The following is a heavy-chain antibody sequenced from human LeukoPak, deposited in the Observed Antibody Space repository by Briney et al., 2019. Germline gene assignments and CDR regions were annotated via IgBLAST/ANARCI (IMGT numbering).Heavy chain of an antibody. CDR3: AKGRYFDWYDAFDI. V-gene: IGHV3-23*01. J-gene: IGHJ3*02. D-gene: IGHD3-9*01. CDR2: ISGSGGST. CDR1: GYTFTNYG. Sequence: SCKASGYTFTNYGISWVRQAPGKGLEWVSAISGSGGSTYYADSVKGRFTISRDNSKNTLYLQMNSLRAEDTAVYYCAKGRYFDWYDAFDIWGQGTMVTVSS.